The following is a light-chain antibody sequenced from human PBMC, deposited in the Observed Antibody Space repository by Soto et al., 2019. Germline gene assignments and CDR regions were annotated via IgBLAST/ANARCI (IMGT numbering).Light chain of an antibody. CDR2: YDT. CDR1: NVGRKS. J-gene: IGLJ3*02. CDR3: QVWDSNSEHVV. Sequence: SYELTQAPSVSVAPGKTARITCGGNNVGRKSVHWYQQKPGHAPVLVMYYDTDRPSAIPERFSGANSENTATLTISRVEAGDEADYYCQVWDSNSEHVVFGGGTKLTVL. V-gene: IGLV3-21*04.